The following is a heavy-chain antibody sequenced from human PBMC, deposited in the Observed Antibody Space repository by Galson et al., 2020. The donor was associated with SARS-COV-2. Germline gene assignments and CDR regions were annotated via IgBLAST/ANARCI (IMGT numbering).Heavy chain of an antibody. CDR3: ARHGGYKSFDF. J-gene: IGHJ4*02. Sequence: SETLSLTCTISNYSISSGYYWGWIRQPPGKGLEWIGSIYHSGSTYYTPSLKSRVTLSVDTSRNQVSLSLTSLTAADTAVYFCARHGGYKSFDFWGQGTLVTVSS. V-gene: IGHV4-38-2*02. CDR1: NYSISSGYY. D-gene: IGHD2-2*02. CDR2: IYHSGST.